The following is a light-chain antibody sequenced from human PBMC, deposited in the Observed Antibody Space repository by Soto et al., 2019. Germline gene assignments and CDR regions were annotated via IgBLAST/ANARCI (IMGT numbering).Light chain of an antibody. CDR2: GAS. Sequence: EIVLTQTPGTLSLSPGERATLSCRSSRSVSSSYLAWYQQKPGQAPRLLIYGASSRATGTPDRFSGSGSGTDFTLTISRLEPEDFAVYYCQQYGSSPLTFGQGTRLEI. V-gene: IGKV3-20*01. CDR1: RSVSSSY. J-gene: IGKJ5*01. CDR3: QQYGSSPLT.